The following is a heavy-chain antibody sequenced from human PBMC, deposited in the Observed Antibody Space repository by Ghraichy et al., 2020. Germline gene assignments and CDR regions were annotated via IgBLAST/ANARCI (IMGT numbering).Heavy chain of an antibody. V-gene: IGHV3-7*01. J-gene: IGHJ4*02. D-gene: IGHD1-14*01. CDR2: IKEDGSEK. CDR3: TRDPLTRTSDY. Sequence: GGSLRLSCAASGFTFSNYWMNWVRQSPGKGLEWVATIKEDGSEKTYVDSVRGRFTISRDNAKNSLFLQMNSLRAEDTAMYYCTRDPLTRTSDYWGQGTLVTVFS. CDR1: GFTFSNYW.